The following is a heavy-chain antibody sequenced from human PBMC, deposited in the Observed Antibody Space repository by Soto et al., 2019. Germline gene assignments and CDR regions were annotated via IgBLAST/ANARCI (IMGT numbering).Heavy chain of an antibody. V-gene: IGHV4-30-2*01. J-gene: IGHJ4*02. CDR2: IYHSGST. D-gene: IGHD3-10*01. CDR3: ARAIGWFGELLGGYYFDY. Sequence: SETLSLTCTVPGGSISSGGYPWGWIRQPPGKGLEWIGYIYHSGSTYYNPSLKSRVTISVDRSKNQFSLKLSSVTAADTAVYYCARAIGWFGELLGGYYFDYWGQGTLVTVSS. CDR1: GGSISSGGYP.